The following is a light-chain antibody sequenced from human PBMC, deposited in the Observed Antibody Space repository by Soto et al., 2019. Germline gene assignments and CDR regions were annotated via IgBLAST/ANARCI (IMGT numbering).Light chain of an antibody. CDR3: QQRSNWPPVT. J-gene: IGKJ4*01. CDR1: QSINRH. CDR2: DAS. V-gene: IGKV3-11*01. Sequence: EIVLTQSPATLSLSPGERATLSCRASQSINRHLAWYRQKPGQAPRLLIYDASNMATGIPARFSGSGSGTDFTLTISSLEPEAGGVDYCQQRSNWPPVTCGGGTNVEIK.